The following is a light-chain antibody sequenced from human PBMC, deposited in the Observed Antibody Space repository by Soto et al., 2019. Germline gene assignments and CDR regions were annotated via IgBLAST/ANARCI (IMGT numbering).Light chain of an antibody. V-gene: IGLV1-44*01. CDR1: SSNLGDNT. CDR2: SYD. J-gene: IGLJ1*01. Sequence: QSVLTQPPSASGTPGQRVTISCSTSSSNLGDNTVNWYQHVPGTAPKLLIYSYDQRPSGVPDRFSGSKSGTSASLAISGLQSEDEADYYCAAWDASLDGYVFGTGTKVTVL. CDR3: AAWDASLDGYV.